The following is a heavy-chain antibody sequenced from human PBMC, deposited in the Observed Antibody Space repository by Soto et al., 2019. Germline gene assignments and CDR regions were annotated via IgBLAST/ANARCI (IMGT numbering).Heavy chain of an antibody. Sequence: QVQLVESGGGVVQPGRSLRLSCAASGFTFSSYGMHWVRQAPGKGLEWVAVISYDGSNKYYADSVKGRFTISRDNSKNPLYLQMNSLRAEDTAVFYCAKDSSAYDILTGYLDYWGQGTLVTVSS. CDR3: AKDSSAYDILTGYLDY. J-gene: IGHJ4*02. D-gene: IGHD3-9*01. V-gene: IGHV3-30*18. CDR1: GFTFSSYG. CDR2: ISYDGSNK.